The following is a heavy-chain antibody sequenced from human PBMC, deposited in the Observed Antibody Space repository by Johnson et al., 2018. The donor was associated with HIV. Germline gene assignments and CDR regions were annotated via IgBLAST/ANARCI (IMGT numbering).Heavy chain of an antibody. CDR2: IYSGGNT. D-gene: IGHD3-9*01. CDR3: ARAHRLYDILTGALGAFDI. Sequence: EVQLVESGGGVARPGGSLRLSCEGSGFIFDEYDMSWVRQTPGKGLEWVSIIYSGGNTYYADSVKGRFTISRDNSKNSLFLQMNSLRVEDMAVYYCARAHRLYDILTGALGAFDIWGQGTMVTVSS. CDR1: GFIFDEYD. V-gene: IGHV3-66*01. J-gene: IGHJ3*02.